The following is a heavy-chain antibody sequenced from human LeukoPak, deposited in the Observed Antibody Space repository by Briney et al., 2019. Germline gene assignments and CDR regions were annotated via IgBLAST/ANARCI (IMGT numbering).Heavy chain of an antibody. CDR1: GFTFSTYG. V-gene: IGHV3-30*03. J-gene: IGHJ4*02. Sequence: GGSLRLSCAASGFTFSTYGMHWVRQAPGKGLEWVAVISYDGSNKYYADSVKGRFTISRDSSKNTLYLQMNSLRAEDTAVYYCARGRYSSGWYDSIPPQYWGQGTLVTASS. CDR3: ARGRYSSGWYDSIPPQY. D-gene: IGHD6-19*01. CDR2: ISYDGSNK.